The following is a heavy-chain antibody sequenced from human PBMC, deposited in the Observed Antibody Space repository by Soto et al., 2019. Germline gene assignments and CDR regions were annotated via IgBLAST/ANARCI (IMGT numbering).Heavy chain of an antibody. CDR2: IYTSGST. D-gene: IGHD5-18*01. CDR3: VRDYRDTAMEYYYYGMDV. CDR1: GGSISSYY. V-gene: IGHV4-4*07. Sequence: QVQLQESGPGLVKPSETLSLTCTVSGGSISSYYWSWIRQPAGKGLEWIGRIYTSGSTNYNPSLKSRVTMSVDTSKNQFSLKLSSVTAADTAVYYCVRDYRDTAMEYYYYGMDVWGQGTTVTVSS. J-gene: IGHJ6*02.